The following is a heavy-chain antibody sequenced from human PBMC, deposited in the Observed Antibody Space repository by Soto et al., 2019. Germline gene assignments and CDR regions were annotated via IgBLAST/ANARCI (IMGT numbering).Heavy chain of an antibody. CDR2: MNPTSGNT. Sequence: QVQLVQSGAEVKKPGASVKVSCKASGYTFTSYDINWVRQATGQGLEWMGWMNPTSGNTGYAQKFQGRVTMTTNTSISTAYMELSSLRSEDTAVYYCARERSSGWYVDYWGQGTLVTVSS. CDR3: ARERSSGWYVDY. J-gene: IGHJ4*02. CDR1: GYTFTSYD. V-gene: IGHV1-8*01. D-gene: IGHD6-19*01.